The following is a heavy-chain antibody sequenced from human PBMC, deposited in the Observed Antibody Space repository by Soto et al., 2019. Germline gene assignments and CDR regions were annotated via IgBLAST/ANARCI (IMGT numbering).Heavy chain of an antibody. CDR3: VSDRGYGHASVPYS. V-gene: IGHV3-30*03. Sequence: QAHLVESGGGVVQPGRSLRLSCAASGFTFTSYGMHWVRQAPGTRLEWVAVISYDGGLQHYADSVKGRFTISRDNSNNMVLLQMNSLRAEDTDVYYCVSDRGYGHASVPYSWGQGTLVSVSS. CDR1: GFTFTSYG. CDR2: ISYDGGLQ. J-gene: IGHJ4*02. D-gene: IGHD5-18*01.